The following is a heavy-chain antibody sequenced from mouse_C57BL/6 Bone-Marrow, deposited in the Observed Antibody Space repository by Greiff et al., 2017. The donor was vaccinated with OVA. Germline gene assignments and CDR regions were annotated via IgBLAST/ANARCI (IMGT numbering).Heavy chain of an antibody. D-gene: IGHD1-1*01. CDR2: INPSSGYT. V-gene: IGHV1-7*01. Sequence: QVQLKESGAELAKPGASVKLSCKASGYTFTSYWMHWVKQRPGQGLEWIGYINPSSGYTKYNQKFKDKATLTADKSSSTAYMQLSSLTYEDSAVYYCARCTTVVVPYFDYWGQGTTLTVSS. CDR1: GYTFTSYW. CDR3: ARCTTVVVPYFDY. J-gene: IGHJ2*01.